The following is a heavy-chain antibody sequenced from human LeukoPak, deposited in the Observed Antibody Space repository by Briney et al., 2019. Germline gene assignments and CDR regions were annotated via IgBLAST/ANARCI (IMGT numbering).Heavy chain of an antibody. V-gene: IGHV6-1*01. CDR1: GDSVSSNSAA. J-gene: IGHJ3*02. D-gene: IGHD6-13*01. Sequence: PSQTLSLTCAISGDSVSSNSAAWNWIRQSPSRGLEWLGRTYYRSKWYNDYAVSVKSRITINPDTSKNQFSLQLNSVTAADTAVYYCAGPLSSSWPSDAFDIWGQGTMVTVSS. CDR2: TYYRSKWYN. CDR3: AGPLSSSWPSDAFDI.